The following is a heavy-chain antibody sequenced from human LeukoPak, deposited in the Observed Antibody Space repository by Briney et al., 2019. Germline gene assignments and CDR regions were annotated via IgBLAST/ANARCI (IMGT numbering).Heavy chain of an antibody. Sequence: SETLSLTCTVSGGSVSNGNFYWSWLRQPPGKALEWIGYIYYTGSAYYSPSLEGRVRISVDTSKNQFSVKLNSVTAADTAVYYCARVSYTNQYYFDYWGQGTLVTVSS. CDR1: GGSVSNGNFY. J-gene: IGHJ4*02. V-gene: IGHV4-61*01. CDR2: IYYTGSA. D-gene: IGHD1-26*01. CDR3: ARVSYTNQYYFDY.